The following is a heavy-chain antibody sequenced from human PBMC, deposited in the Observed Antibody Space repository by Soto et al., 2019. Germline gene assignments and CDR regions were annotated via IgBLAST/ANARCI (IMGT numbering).Heavy chain of an antibody. Sequence: SETLSLTCAVSGYSIRNGYYWGWIRQPPGKGLEWIGTIYHSGSTHYNPSLKSRVTISVDASENHFSLKLSSVTAADTAVYYCARVGPYCGGDCYSPPPWGQGTLVTVSS. CDR1: GYSIRNGYY. CDR3: ARVGPYCGGDCYSPPP. D-gene: IGHD2-21*02. J-gene: IGHJ5*02. V-gene: IGHV4-38-2*01. CDR2: IYHSGST.